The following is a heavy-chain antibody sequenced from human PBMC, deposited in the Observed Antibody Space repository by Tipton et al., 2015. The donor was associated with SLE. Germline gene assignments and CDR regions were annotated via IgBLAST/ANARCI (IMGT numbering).Heavy chain of an antibody. Sequence: TLSLTCTVSGGSISSVGYYWTWIRQSPGKGLEWIACVCNSVSTNYDPSLKSRGTISVDTSKNHFSLELTSVTAADTAVYYCARQRLRLLSPLDAWGQGTTVTVS. CDR1: GGSISSVGYY. J-gene: IGHJ6*02. V-gene: IGHV4-61*02. D-gene: IGHD3-10*01. CDR3: ARQRLRLLSPLDA. CDR2: VCNSVST.